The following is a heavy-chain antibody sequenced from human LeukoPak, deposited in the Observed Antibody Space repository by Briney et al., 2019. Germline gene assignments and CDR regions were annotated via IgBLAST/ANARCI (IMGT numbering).Heavy chain of an antibody. Sequence: GGSLRLPCAPSGFTFSSYTMSWVRQAPGKGLGWFSDLSGSGGSTYYADSVKGRFTLSRDNFKNPLYLQMNRLGAEDTAVYYCAKGGYCCSTSCYGHNFLFDHWGQGTLVTVSS. CDR1: GFTFSSYT. D-gene: IGHD2-2*01. J-gene: IGHJ4*02. CDR3: AKGGYCCSTSCYGHNFLFDH. V-gene: IGHV3-23*01. CDR2: LSGSGGST.